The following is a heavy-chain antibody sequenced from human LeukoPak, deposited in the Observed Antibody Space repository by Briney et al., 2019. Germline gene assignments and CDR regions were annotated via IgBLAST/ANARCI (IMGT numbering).Heavy chain of an antibody. V-gene: IGHV4-4*07. J-gene: IGHJ5*02. Sequence: PSETLSLTCTVSGGSIRSYYWSWIRQPAGKGLEWIGRIHSSGSTNYNPSLKSRVTVSLDTSKKQFSLNLSSVTAADTAVYYCALESGDYHVVWFDPWGQGTLVTVSS. CDR1: GGSIRSYY. D-gene: IGHD4-17*01. CDR3: ALESGDYHVVWFDP. CDR2: IHSSGST.